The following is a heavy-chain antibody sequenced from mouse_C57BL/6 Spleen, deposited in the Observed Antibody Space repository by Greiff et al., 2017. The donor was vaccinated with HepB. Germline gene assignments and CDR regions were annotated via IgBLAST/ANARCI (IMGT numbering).Heavy chain of an antibody. CDR3: VRHGGNYRAMDY. J-gene: IGHJ4*01. V-gene: IGHV10-1*01. CDR2: IRSKSNNYAT. Sequence: DAGGGLVQPKGSLKLSCAASGFSFNTYAMNWVRQAPGKGLEWVARIRSKSNNYATYYADSVKDRFTISRDDSESMLYLQMNNLKTEDTAMYYCVRHGGNYRAMDYWGQGTSVTVSS. D-gene: IGHD1-1*02. CDR1: GFSFNTYA.